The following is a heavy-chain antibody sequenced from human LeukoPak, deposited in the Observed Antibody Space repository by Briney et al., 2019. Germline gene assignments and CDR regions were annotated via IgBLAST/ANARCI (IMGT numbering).Heavy chain of an antibody. Sequence: GSLRLSCAASGFTFSSYSMNWVRQAPGKGLEWIGEINHSGSTNYNPSLKSRVTISVDTSKNQFSLKLSSVTAADTAVYYCARKTGYSSSWFVFRYFDYWGQGTLVTVSS. CDR1: GFTFSSYS. D-gene: IGHD6-13*01. V-gene: IGHV4-34*01. CDR2: INHSGST. J-gene: IGHJ4*02. CDR3: ARKTGYSSSWFVFRYFDY.